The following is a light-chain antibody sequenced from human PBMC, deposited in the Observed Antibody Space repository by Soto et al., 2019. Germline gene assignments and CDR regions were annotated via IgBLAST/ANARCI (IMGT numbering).Light chain of an antibody. CDR2: GNG. CDR3: QSYDNSLSGLNYV. CDR1: SSNIGAGYD. J-gene: IGLJ1*01. Sequence: QAVLTQPPSVSGAPGQRVTISCTGSSSNIGAGYDVHWYQQLPGTGPKLLMYGNGNRPSGVPDRFSVSKSGTSASLAITGLQAEDEGDYHCQSYDNSLSGLNYVFGTGTQLTVL. V-gene: IGLV1-40*01.